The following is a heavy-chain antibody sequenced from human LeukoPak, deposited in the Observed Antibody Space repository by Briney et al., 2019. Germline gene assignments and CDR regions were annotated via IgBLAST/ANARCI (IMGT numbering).Heavy chain of an antibody. Sequence: SETLSLTCAVYGGSFSGFYWSWIRQPPGKGLEWIGEINHSGSTNYNPSLKSRVTISVDTSKNQFSLKLSSVTAADTAVYYCARGPYYDFWSGYSKYYFDYWGQGTLVTVSS. CDR3: ARGPYYDFWSGYSKYYFDY. CDR2: INHSGST. D-gene: IGHD3-3*01. J-gene: IGHJ4*02. V-gene: IGHV4-34*01. CDR1: GGSFSGFY.